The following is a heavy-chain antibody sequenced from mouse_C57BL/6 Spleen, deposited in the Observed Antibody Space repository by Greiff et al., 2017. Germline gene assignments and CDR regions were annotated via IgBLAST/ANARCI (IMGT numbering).Heavy chain of an antibody. CDR1: GSPFSSYA. CDR2: ISSGGGYI. CDR3: AREGFRKYTYEY. Sequence: DVQLVESGGGLVKPGGSLKLSCASSGSPFSSYAMSWVRQTPETRLGWVANISSGGGYIYYPDTVKGRFTISRDNAKNTLYLQMSSLKSEDTAMYYCAREGFRKYTYEYWGQGTTVTV. J-gene: IGHJ2*01. V-gene: IGHV5-6-4*01. D-gene: IGHD2-12*01.